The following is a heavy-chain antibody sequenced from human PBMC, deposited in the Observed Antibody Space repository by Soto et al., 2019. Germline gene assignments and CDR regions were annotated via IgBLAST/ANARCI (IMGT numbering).Heavy chain of an antibody. CDR3: AKDAVPGNGEWDWLNS. CDR1: GYNFNIHG. J-gene: IGHJ5*01. D-gene: IGHD6-19*01. CDR2: IGGVSET. Sequence: DVKLLESGGGSVQPGGSLRLSCVTSGYNFNIHGMTWVRQAPGKGLEWVSSIGGVSETYYADSVKGRFTISSDDSKATLYLQMNSLRVEDTAIYYCAKDAVPGNGEWDWLNSWGQGTLVIVSS. V-gene: IGHV3-23*01.